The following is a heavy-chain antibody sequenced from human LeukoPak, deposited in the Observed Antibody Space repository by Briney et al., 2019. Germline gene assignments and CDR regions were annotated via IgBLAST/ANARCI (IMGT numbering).Heavy chain of an antibody. J-gene: IGHJ3*01. CDR3: ATAQRCSGGTCYAWTDAFHV. CDR1: GHIFTVDS. D-gene: IGHD2-15*01. Sequence: GASVKVSCTASGHIFTVDSIHWVRQAPGQGLEWLGWVHLNGGGTYREQKFEGRVSVTKRSYISTASMELSGLTSDDTAVYYCATAQRCSGGTCYAWTDAFHVWGQGTMVIVSS. V-gene: IGHV1-2*02. CDR2: VHLNGGGT.